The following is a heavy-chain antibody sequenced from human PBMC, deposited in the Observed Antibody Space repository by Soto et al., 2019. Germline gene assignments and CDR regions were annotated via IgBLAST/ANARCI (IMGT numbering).Heavy chain of an antibody. Sequence: PGGSLRLSCAASGFTFSSYAMSWVRQAPGKGLEWVSAISGSGGSTYYAETVKGRFTISRDNSKNTLYLQMNSLRAEDTAVYYCARAPRRWELLGGYFDYWGQGTLVTVSS. CDR3: ARAPRRWELLGGYFDY. J-gene: IGHJ4*02. CDR2: ISGSGGST. V-gene: IGHV3-23*01. CDR1: GFTFSSYA. D-gene: IGHD1-26*01.